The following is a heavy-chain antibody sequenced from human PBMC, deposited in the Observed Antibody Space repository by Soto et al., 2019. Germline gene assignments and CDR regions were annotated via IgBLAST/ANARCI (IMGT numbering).Heavy chain of an antibody. Sequence: AVSIRLSCGACGLTLISYSMQWVRNAAFKWLEWVAVISYDGSNKYYADSVKGRFTISRDNSKNTLYLQMNSLRAEDTAVYYCARAGVLRYFDWLLTFAYWGQGPLVIGSS. D-gene: IGHD3-9*01. V-gene: IGHV3-30-3*01. CDR3: ARAGVLRYFDWLLTFAY. J-gene: IGHJ4*02. CDR2: ISYDGSNK. CDR1: GLTLISYS.